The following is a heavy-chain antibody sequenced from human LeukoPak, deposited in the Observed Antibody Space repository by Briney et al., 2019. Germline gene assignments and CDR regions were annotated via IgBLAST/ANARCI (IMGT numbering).Heavy chain of an antibody. J-gene: IGHJ4*02. Sequence: ASVKVSCKTSGGTFNNSAISWVRQAPGQGLEWMGRSIPIFGTANYAQKFQGRVTITTDESTSTASMELSSLRSEDTAVYYCAISSNGYNNYWGQGTLVTVSS. D-gene: IGHD5-24*01. CDR2: SIPIFGTA. CDR1: GGTFNNSA. CDR3: AISSNGYNNY. V-gene: IGHV1-69*05.